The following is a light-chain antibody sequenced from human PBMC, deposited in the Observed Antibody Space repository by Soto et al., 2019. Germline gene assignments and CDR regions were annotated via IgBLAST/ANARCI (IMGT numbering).Light chain of an antibody. CDR3: SSYAVTNIFV. Sequence: QSVLTQPPSASGSPGQSVTISCTGTSSDVGGYNYVSWYQQHPGKAPKVIIYGVSKRPSGVPDRFSGSKSGSTASLTVSGLQAEDEADYYCSSYAVTNIFVFGNGTKVTV. J-gene: IGLJ1*01. V-gene: IGLV2-8*01. CDR1: SSDVGGYNY. CDR2: GVS.